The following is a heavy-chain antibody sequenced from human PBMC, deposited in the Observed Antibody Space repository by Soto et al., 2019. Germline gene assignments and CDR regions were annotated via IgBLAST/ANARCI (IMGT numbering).Heavy chain of an antibody. D-gene: IGHD2-15*01. Sequence: QVQVVQSGAEVKEPGASVKVSCKASGYTFTSFAMQWVRQAPGQGLEWMGWINGDNGNTKYSQKFQGRVTITRDTSANTAYLELTSLTSEDTAVYFCARGGQKTATLFYWGQGTQVTVSS. CDR1: GYTFTSFA. V-gene: IGHV1-3*01. CDR3: ARGGQKTATLFY. J-gene: IGHJ4*02. CDR2: INGDNGNT.